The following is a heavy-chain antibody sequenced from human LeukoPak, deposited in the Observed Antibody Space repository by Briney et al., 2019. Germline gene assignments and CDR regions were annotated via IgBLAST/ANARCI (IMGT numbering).Heavy chain of an antibody. CDR2: IKQDGSKK. J-gene: IGHJ2*01. D-gene: IGHD3-22*01. V-gene: IGHV3-7*01. CDR1: GFTFSSCW. CDR3: AAAQLYYYDSSGPPNWYFDL. Sequence: GGSLRLSCAASGFTFSSCWMSCVRQDPGKGLEWVANIKQDGSKKYYVDSVKGRFTISRDNAKNSLYLQMNSLRAEDTAVYYCAAAQLYYYDSSGPPNWYFDLWGRGTLVTVSS.